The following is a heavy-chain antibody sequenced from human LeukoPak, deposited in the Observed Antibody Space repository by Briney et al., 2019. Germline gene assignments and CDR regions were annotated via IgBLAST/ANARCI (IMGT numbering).Heavy chain of an antibody. J-gene: IGHJ3*02. CDR1: GGSISSGNYY. CDR2: IYTSGST. Sequence: SETLSLICTVSGGSISSGNYYWSWIRQPAGKGLEWIGRIYTSGSTNYNPSLKSRVTISEDTSKNQVSLKLSSVTAGDTAVYYCARDYGGNSGLDVFDIWGQGTMVTVSS. V-gene: IGHV4-61*02. CDR3: ARDYGGNSGLDVFDI. D-gene: IGHD4-23*01.